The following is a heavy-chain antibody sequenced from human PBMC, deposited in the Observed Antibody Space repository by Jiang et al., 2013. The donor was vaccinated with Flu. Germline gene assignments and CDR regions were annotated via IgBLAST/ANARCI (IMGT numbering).Heavy chain of an antibody. J-gene: IGHJ4*02. CDR3: GRDALLSTSYNLGY. CDR2: ISGSGDKT. D-gene: IGHD3-10*01. CDR1: GFTFSRNA. Sequence: SCAASGFTFSRNAFSWVRQAPGKGLEWVSAISGSGDKTFYADSVQGRFIISRDNSKSTLYLQIDNLGAEDTAVYYCGRDALLSTSYNLGYWGQGTLVTVSS. V-gene: IGHV3-23*01.